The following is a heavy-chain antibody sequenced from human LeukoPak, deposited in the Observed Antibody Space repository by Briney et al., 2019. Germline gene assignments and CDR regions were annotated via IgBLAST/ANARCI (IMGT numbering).Heavy chain of an antibody. V-gene: IGHV3-21*01. D-gene: IGHD1-26*01. J-gene: IGHJ4*02. CDR2: ITSSSTYI. CDR1: GFTFSNYN. CDR3: ARDQGYYLPDY. Sequence: PGGSLRLSCAASGFTFSNYNMNWVRQAPGKGLEWVSSITSSSTYIYYADSVKGRFTISRDNAKNSLYLQMNSLRAEDSAIYYCARDQGYYLPDYWGQGTLVTVSS.